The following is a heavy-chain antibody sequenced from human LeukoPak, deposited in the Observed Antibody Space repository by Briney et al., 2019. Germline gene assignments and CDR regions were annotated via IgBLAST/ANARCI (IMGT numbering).Heavy chain of an antibody. Sequence: GGSLRLSCAASGFPFGNYGMHWVRQAPGQGLEWVSSISDDGSKKYYADSVKGRFTISRDNSKNTLSLQLNSLRGDDTGMYFCAKDSSSSNYYYGLDVWGQGTTVTVS. J-gene: IGHJ6*02. CDR3: AKDSSSSNYYYGLDV. D-gene: IGHD6-13*01. CDR1: GFPFGNYG. CDR2: ISDDGSKK. V-gene: IGHV3-30*02.